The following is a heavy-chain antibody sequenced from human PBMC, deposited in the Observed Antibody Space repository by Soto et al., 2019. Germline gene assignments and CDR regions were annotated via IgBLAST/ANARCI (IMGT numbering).Heavy chain of an antibody. D-gene: IGHD5-18*01. CDR1: GFTFSSYR. Sequence: EVQLVESGGGLVQPGGSLRLSCAASGFTFSSYRMNGVRQAPGKGLEWVSYISSSSSTIYYADSVKGRFTISRDNAKNALYLQMNSLRDEDTAVYYWARDAGYSYGPFDYWGQGTLVTVSS. CDR3: ARDAGYSYGPFDY. CDR2: ISSSSSTI. J-gene: IGHJ4*02. V-gene: IGHV3-48*02.